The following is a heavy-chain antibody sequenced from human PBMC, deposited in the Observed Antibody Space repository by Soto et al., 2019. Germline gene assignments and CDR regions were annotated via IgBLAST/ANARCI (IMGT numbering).Heavy chain of an antibody. CDR1: GGSINDFAYY. V-gene: IGHV4-39*01. CDR2: VYYNENT. D-gene: IGHD3-10*01. J-gene: IGHJ5*02. Sequence: SETLSLTCTVSGGSINDFAYYWGWIRQPPGKGLEWIGTVYYNENTYYNPSLKSRVTISEDTAKNQSPLNLRSVTAEDTALYFCARRGRYYGPPVWFDPWGQGTLVTVSS. CDR3: ARRGRYYGPPVWFDP.